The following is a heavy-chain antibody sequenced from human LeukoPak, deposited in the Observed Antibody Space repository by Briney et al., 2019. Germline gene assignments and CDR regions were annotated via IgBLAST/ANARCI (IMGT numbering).Heavy chain of an antibody. CDR3: ARHLRDSNGPFDY. D-gene: IGHD6-19*01. CDR1: GYTFSTYA. CDR2: INPNSGGT. J-gene: IGHJ4*02. V-gene: IGHV1-2*02. Sequence: ASVKVSCKASGYTFSTYAISWMRQAPGQGLEWMGWINPNSGGTNYAQKFQGRVTMTRGTSISTAYMELSWLRSDDTAVYYCARHLRDSNGPFDYWGQGTLVTVSS.